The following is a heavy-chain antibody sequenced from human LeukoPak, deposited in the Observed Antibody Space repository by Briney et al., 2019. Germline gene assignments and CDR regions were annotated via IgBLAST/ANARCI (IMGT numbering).Heavy chain of an antibody. J-gene: IGHJ3*02. CDR3: ARGESMIVDAFDI. D-gene: IGHD3-22*01. CDR2: ISYDGSNK. V-gene: IGHV3-30-3*01. CDR1: GFTFSSYA. Sequence: PGGSLRLSCAASGFTFSSYAMHWVRQAPGKGQEWVAVISYDGSNKYYADSVKGRFTISRDNSKNTLYLQMNSLRAEDTAVYYCARGESMIVDAFDIWGQGTMVTVSS.